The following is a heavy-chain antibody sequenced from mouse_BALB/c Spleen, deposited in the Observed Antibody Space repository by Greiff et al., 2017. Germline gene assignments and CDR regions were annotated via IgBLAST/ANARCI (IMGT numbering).Heavy chain of an antibody. D-gene: IGHD3-3*01. Sequence: EVMLVESGGDLVKPGGSLKLSCAASGFTFSSYGMSWVRQTPDKRLEWVATISSGGSYTYYPDSVKGRFTISRDNAKNTLYLQMSSLKSEDTAMYYCARQLGGIYYYAMDYWGQGTSVTVSS. CDR1: GFTFSSYG. CDR3: ARQLGGIYYYAMDY. CDR2: ISSGGSYT. J-gene: IGHJ4*01. V-gene: IGHV5-6*02.